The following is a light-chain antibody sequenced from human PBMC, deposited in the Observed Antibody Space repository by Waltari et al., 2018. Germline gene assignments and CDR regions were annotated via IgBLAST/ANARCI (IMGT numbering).Light chain of an antibody. Sequence: DIQMTQSPSSMSASVGDRVTITCQASQNINSYLNWYQHKPGKGPKLLIYDVSDLERGVPPRFSGGGFGTEFKLIISSLQPEDAATYYCQQYENLPLTFGGGTTVEI. CDR2: DVS. CDR1: QNINSY. V-gene: IGKV1-33*01. CDR3: QQYENLPLT. J-gene: IGKJ4*01.